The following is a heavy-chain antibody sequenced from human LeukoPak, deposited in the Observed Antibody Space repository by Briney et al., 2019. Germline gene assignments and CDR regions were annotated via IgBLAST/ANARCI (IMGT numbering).Heavy chain of an antibody. V-gene: IGHV3-30*04. CDR2: ISYDGSNK. D-gene: IGHD3-9*01. J-gene: IGHJ4*02. Sequence: GRSLRLSCAASGFTFSSYAMHWVRQAPGKGLEGVAVISYDGSNKYYADSVKGRFTISRDNSKNTLYLQMNSLRAEDTAVYYCARTAGGRYFDWLLGFDYWGQGTLVTVSS. CDR1: GFTFSSYA. CDR3: ARTAGGRYFDWLLGFDY.